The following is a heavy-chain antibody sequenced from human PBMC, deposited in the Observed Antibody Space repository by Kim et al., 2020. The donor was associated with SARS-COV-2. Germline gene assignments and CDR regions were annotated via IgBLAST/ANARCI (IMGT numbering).Heavy chain of an antibody. Sequence: KSRVTISVDTSKNQFSLKLSSVTAADTAVYYCARWGSTNGLYYYYGMDVWGQGTTVTVSS. V-gene: IGHV4-34*01. D-gene: IGHD1-1*01. CDR3: ARWGSTNGLYYYYGMDV. J-gene: IGHJ6*02.